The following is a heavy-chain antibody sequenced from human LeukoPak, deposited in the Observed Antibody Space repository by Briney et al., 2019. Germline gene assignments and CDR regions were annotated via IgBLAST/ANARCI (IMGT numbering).Heavy chain of an antibody. V-gene: IGHV3-21*04. CDR3: VRDRGTYRPIDY. CDR1: AFSLNAYN. D-gene: IGHD1-26*01. CDR2: ISYTGTYI. J-gene: IGHJ4*02. Sequence: GGSLRLSRAASAFSLNAYNMNWVRQAPGKGLEWVSSISYTGTYIYYADSVKGRFTIPRDNAQNSLYLQMNSLRAEDTAIYYCVRDRGTYRPIDYWGQGTLVTVSS.